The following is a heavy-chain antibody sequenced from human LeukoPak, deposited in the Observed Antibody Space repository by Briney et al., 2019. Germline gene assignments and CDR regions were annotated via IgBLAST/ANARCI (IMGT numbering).Heavy chain of an antibody. CDR2: INHSGST. CDR3: ARVHGYYYYMDV. J-gene: IGHJ6*03. Sequence: SETLSLTCAVNGGSFSGYYWSWIRQPPGKGLEWIGEINHSGSTNYNPSLKSRVTISVDTSKNQFSLKLSSVTAADTAVYYCARVHGYYYYMDVWGKGTTVTVSS. CDR1: GGSFSGYY. V-gene: IGHV4-34*01.